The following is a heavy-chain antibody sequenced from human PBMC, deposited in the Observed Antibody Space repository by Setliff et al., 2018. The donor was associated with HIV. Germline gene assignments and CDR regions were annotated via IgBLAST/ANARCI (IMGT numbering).Heavy chain of an antibody. J-gene: IGHJ3*02. D-gene: IGHD3-10*01. CDR2: IYYTGST. Sequence: PSETLSLTCTVSSGSISTYYWTWIRQPPGKGLEYIGYIYYTGSTDYNPSLNCQVTISIDMSKSQFALKLNSVTAADTAVYYCARASTHYFGNNKSSWPAAFDIWGLGTMVTVSS. V-gene: IGHV4-59*01. CDR3: ARASTHYFGNNKSSWPAAFDI. CDR1: SGSISTYY.